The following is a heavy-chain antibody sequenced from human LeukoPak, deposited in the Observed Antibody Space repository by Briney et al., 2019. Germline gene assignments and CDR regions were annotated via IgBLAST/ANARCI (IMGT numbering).Heavy chain of an antibody. Sequence: PSETLSLTCTVSGGSISSYYWSWIRQPPGKGLEWIGYIYYSGSTNYSPSLKSRVTISVDTSKNQFSLKLSSVTAADTAVYYCARPSDSSGYYYWFDIWGQGTMVTVSS. D-gene: IGHD3-22*01. J-gene: IGHJ3*02. V-gene: IGHV4-59*08. CDR2: IYYSGST. CDR3: ARPSDSSGYYYWFDI. CDR1: GGSISSYY.